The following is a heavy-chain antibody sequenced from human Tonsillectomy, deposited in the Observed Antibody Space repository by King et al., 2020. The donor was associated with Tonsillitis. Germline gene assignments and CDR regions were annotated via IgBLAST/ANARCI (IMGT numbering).Heavy chain of an antibody. J-gene: IGHJ6*02. CDR2: TSYDGSNK. V-gene: IGHV3-30*18. D-gene: IGHD3-3*01. CDR3: AKAARSDFWRRYYHTGRGDGVYVMDV. CDR1: GFTFSSHG. Sequence: VQLVESGGGVVQPGRSLRLSCAASGFTFSSHGMHWVRQAPGKGLEWVAVTSYDGSNKYYAESVKGRLTISRDNSKNTLYLQMNSLRVEDTAVYYCAKAARSDFWRRYYHTGRGDGVYVMDVWGQGTTVTVSS.